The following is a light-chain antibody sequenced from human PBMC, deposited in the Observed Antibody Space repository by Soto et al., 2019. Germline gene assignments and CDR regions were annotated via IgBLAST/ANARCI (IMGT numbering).Light chain of an antibody. Sequence: SYELTQPPSVSLAPGQTARITCGGNNIGSKSVHWYQQKPGQAPVVVVYDDSDRPSGIPERFSGSNSGNTAALTISGTQAMDEADYYCQAWDSSTVVFGGGTKLTVL. J-gene: IGLJ2*01. CDR1: NIGSKS. V-gene: IGLV3-21*02. CDR3: QAWDSSTVV. CDR2: DDS.